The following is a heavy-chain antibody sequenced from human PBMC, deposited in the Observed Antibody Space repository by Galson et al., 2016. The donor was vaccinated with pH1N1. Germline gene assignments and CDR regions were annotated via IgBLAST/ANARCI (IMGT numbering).Heavy chain of an antibody. V-gene: IGHV4-39*07. CDR1: GVSISSWSYY. CDR3: ARLIGSYRGAAFDI. CDR2: GYYSGTT. D-gene: IGHD1-26*01. Sequence: LSLTCSVSGVSISSWSYYWGWIRQPPGKGLEWIGIGYYSGTTYYNPSLKSRVTISVDTSKNQFSLKLSSVTAADTAVCYCARLIGSYRGAAFDIWGQGTMVTVPS. J-gene: IGHJ3*02.